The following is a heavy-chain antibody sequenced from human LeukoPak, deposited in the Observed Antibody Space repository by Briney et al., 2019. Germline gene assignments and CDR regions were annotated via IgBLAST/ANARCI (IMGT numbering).Heavy chain of an antibody. V-gene: IGHV3-7*01. CDR1: GFTFSSYW. J-gene: IGHJ4*02. Sequence: PGGSLRLSCAASGFTFSSYWMSWVRQAPGKGLEWVANIKQDGSEKYYVDSVKGRFTISRDNAKNSLYLQMNSLRAEDTAVYYCARDPDYGDPGPFWDYWGQGTLVTVSS. CDR2: IKQDGSEK. D-gene: IGHD4-17*01. CDR3: ARDPDYGDPGPFWDY.